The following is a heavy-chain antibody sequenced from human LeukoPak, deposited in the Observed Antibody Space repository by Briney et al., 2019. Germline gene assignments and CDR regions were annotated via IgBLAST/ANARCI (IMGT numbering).Heavy chain of an antibody. Sequence: ASVKVSCEASGYTFTDYYLHWVRQAPGHGLEWMGWINPKTGATKYAQNFQGRVTMTRDTSITTAYMEVSRLRSDDTAVFYCARDLAMYSPDLDYWGQGTLVTVSS. CDR2: INPKTGAT. V-gene: IGHV1-2*02. D-gene: IGHD1-26*01. J-gene: IGHJ4*01. CDR1: GYTFTDYY. CDR3: ARDLAMYSPDLDY.